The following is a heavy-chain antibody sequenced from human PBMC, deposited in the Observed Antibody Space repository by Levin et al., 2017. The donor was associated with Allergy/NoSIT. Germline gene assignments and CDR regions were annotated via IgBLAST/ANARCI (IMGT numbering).Heavy chain of an antibody. CDR3: ARDIRGSYSFDY. Sequence: LSLTCAASGFTFSDYALHWVRQDAGKGLEWVSAISHHGRNIHYADSVKGRFTISRDDSKNTLYLQMNSLRPDDTAMYYCARDIRGSYSFDYWGQGTLVTVSS. D-gene: IGHD1-26*01. V-gene: IGHV3-30-3*01. J-gene: IGHJ4*02. CDR2: ISHHGRNI. CDR1: GFTFSDYA.